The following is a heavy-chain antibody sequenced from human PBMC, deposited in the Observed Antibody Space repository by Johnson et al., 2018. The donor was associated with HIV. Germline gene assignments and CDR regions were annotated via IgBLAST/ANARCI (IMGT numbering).Heavy chain of an antibody. D-gene: IGHD4-23*01. V-gene: IGHV3-30*02. Sequence: QVQLVESGGGVVQPGGSLRLSCRASGFTFSNFGMHWVRQAPGKGLEWVAFMRYDGRDRYYVDSVRGRFNISRDNDKNTLYLQMSSMRAEDTAIYYCARNSPEGTFDIWGQGTMVTVSS. J-gene: IGHJ3*02. CDR2: MRYDGRDR. CDR3: ARNSPEGTFDI. CDR1: GFTFSNFG.